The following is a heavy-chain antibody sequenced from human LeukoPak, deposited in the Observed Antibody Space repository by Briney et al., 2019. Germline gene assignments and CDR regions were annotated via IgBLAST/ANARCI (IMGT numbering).Heavy chain of an antibody. Sequence: GGSLRLSCAASGFTFSSYGMHWVRQAPGKGLEWVSYISSSTSNINYADSVKGRFTISRDNAKKSLYLQMNSLRAEDTAVYYCARFIRGALGYWGQGTLVTVSS. CDR3: ARFIRGALGY. CDR1: GFTFSSYG. D-gene: IGHD3-10*01. V-gene: IGHV3-48*01. CDR2: ISSSTSNI. J-gene: IGHJ4*02.